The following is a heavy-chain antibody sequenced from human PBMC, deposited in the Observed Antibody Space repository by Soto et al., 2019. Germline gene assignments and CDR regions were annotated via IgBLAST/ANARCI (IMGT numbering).Heavy chain of an antibody. CDR2: IYHSGST. CDR1: GGSISSSNW. V-gene: IGHV4-4*02. Sequence: KPSETLSLTCAVSGGSISSSNWWSWVRQPPGKGLEWIGDIYHSGSTNYNPSLKRRVTISVDKSKNPFSRQLISVTAADTDVYYCARVFPRALDYWGQGTLVTVSS. CDR3: ARVFPRALDY. J-gene: IGHJ4*02. D-gene: IGHD3-3*01.